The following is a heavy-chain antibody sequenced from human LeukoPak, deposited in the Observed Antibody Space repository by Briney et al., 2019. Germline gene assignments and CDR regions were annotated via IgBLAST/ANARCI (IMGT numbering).Heavy chain of an antibody. CDR3: ARLKGPVDY. CDR2: IYYSGST. CDR1: GGSISSYY. V-gene: IGHV4-59*08. J-gene: IGHJ4*02. Sequence: XETLSLTCTVSGGSISSYYWSWIRQPPGKGLEWIGYIYYSGSTNYNPSLKSRVTISVDTSKNQFSLKLSSVTAADTAVYYCARLKGPVDYWGQGTLVTVSS.